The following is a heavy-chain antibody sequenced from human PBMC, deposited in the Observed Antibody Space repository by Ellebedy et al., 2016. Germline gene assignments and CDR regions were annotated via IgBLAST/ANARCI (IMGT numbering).Heavy chain of an antibody. J-gene: IGHJ4*02. D-gene: IGHD4-23*01. CDR3: ARPAPSTPNYFDY. CDR2: ISASSGKT. V-gene: IGHV1-18*04. CDR1: GYTFTSYG. Sequence: ASVKVSCXTSGYTFTSYGIGWVRQAPGQGLEWMGWISASSGKTNYAQKFQGRVTVTVDTTTSTVYMELRSLRSDDTAVYYCARPAPSTPNYFDYWGQGTLVTVSS.